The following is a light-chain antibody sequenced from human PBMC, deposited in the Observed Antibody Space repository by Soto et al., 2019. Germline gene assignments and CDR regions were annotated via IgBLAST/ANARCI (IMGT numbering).Light chain of an antibody. CDR2: GVS. V-gene: IGKV3-20*01. J-gene: IGKJ4*01. CDR3: QQYGTSPPLT. Sequence: TQSPGTLSLSPGERATISCRASQTVCRGCLAWYQQKSGQAPRLLIFGVSNRPTGIPDRFSSSGSGTDFTLTISRLEPEDFAVYFCQQYGTSPPLTFGEGTRVDI. CDR1: QTVCRGC.